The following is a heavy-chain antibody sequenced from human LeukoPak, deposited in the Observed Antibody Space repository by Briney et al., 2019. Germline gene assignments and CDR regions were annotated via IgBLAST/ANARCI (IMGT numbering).Heavy chain of an antibody. J-gene: IGHJ4*02. V-gene: IGHV4-59*01. D-gene: IGHD4-17*01. CDR2: IYYSGST. CDR1: GGSISSYY. CDR3: ARSYDYGDVDC. Sequence: PSETLSLTCTVSGGSISSYYWSWIRQPPGKGLEWIGYIYYSGSTNYNPSLKSRVTISVDTSKNQFSLKLSSVTAADTAVYYCARSYDYGDVDCWGQGTLDTVSS.